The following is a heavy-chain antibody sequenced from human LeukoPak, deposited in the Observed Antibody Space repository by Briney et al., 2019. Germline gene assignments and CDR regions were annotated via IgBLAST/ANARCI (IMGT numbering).Heavy chain of an antibody. V-gene: IGHV6-1*01. CDR1: GESVSSTGAS. CDR2: KYYRSKWYY. CDR3: VRGNYNFDY. J-gene: IGHJ4*02. D-gene: IGHD5-24*01. Sequence: SQTLSLTCAISGESVSSTGASWDWIRQSPSRGLEWLGRKYYRSKWYYEYALSVQSRIIVTPDKSQTQFARQLNSVTPEDTAVYYCVRGNYNFDYGGQGSLVTVSS.